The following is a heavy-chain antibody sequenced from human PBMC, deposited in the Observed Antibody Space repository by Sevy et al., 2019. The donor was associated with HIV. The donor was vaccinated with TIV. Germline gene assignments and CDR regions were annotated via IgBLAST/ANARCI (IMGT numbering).Heavy chain of an antibody. J-gene: IGHJ5*02. CDR3: AAGPFGVVIINRFDP. V-gene: IGHV1-69*04. Sequence: ASVKVSCKASGGTFSSYAISWVRQAPGQGLEWMGRIIPILGIANYAQKFQGRVTITADKSTSTAYMELSSLRSEDTAVYYCAAGPFGVVIINRFDPWGQGTLVTVSS. CDR1: GGTFSSYA. D-gene: IGHD3-3*01. CDR2: IIPILGIA.